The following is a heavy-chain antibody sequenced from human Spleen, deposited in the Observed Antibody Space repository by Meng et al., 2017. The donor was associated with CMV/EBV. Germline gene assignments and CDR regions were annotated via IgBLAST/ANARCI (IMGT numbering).Heavy chain of an antibody. CDR3: ARSTLYDFWSGYLSGYFDY. CDR2: INDSGTT. D-gene: IGHD3-3*01. V-gene: IGHV4-34*01. Sequence: SETLSLTCAVYGGSFSGYSWNWIRQPPGKGLEWIGEINDSGTTYYHPSLKSRVTISVDTSKNQFSLKLSSVTAADTAVYYCARSTLYDFWSGYLSGYFDYWGQGTLVTVSS. J-gene: IGHJ4*02. CDR1: GGSFSGYS.